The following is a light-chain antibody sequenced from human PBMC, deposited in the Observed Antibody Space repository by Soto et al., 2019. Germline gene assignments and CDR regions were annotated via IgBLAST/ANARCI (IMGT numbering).Light chain of an antibody. CDR3: SSYTSSSTPYYV. J-gene: IGLJ1*01. V-gene: IGLV2-14*01. CDR2: DVS. CDR1: SSDVGGYNY. Sequence: QSLLTQPASVSGSPGQSITISCTGTSSDVGGYNYVSWYQQHPGKAPKLMIYDVSNRPSGVSNRFSGSKSGNTASLTISGLQAGDEADYYCSSYTSSSTPYYVFGTGTKVTVL.